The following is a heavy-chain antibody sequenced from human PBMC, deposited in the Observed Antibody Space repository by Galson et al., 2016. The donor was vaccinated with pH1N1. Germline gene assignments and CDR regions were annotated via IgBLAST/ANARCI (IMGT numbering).Heavy chain of an antibody. V-gene: IGHV3-64*01. CDR1: GFTLRTYA. J-gene: IGHJ4*02. Sequence: SLRLSCATSGFTLRTYAMHWVRQAPGKGLEYVSGISNSGDSTYYANSVKGRFTISRDNSKNTLYLQMGSLRPEDMAVYYCTRAIAQGDSYWGQGTLVTVSS. D-gene: IGHD2-21*01. CDR3: TRAIAQGDSY. CDR2: ISNSGDST.